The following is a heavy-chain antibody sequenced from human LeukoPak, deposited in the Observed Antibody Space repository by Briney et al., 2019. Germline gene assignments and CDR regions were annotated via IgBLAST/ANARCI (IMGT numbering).Heavy chain of an antibody. CDR3: AREAIAAAGTEHFDY. CDR1: GGSISSYY. J-gene: IGHJ4*02. V-gene: IGHV4-4*07. Sequence: NTSETLSITCTVSGGSISSYYWSWIRQPAGKGLEWIGRIYTSGSTNYNPSLKSRVTMSVDASKNQFSLKLSSVTAADTAVYCCAREAIAAAGTEHFDYWGQGTLVTVSS. D-gene: IGHD6-13*01. CDR2: IYTSGST.